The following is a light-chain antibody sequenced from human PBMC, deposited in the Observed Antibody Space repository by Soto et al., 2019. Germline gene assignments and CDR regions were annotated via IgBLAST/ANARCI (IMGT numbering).Light chain of an antibody. Sequence: EVVLTQFPATLSLSPGERATLSCRASQSVSSYLAWYQHKPGQAPRLLFYDASRRATGIPARFSGSGSGTDFTLTISSLEPGDFAVYYCQHRSSRPSWTFGQGTKVEIK. CDR1: QSVSSY. CDR3: QHRSSRPSWT. J-gene: IGKJ1*01. V-gene: IGKV3-11*01. CDR2: DAS.